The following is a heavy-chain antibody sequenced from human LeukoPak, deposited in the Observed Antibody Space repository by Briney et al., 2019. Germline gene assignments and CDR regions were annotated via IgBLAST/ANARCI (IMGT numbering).Heavy chain of an antibody. D-gene: IGHD6-19*01. J-gene: IGHJ4*02. Sequence: PGGSLRLSCAASGFTFRSYAMSWVRQAPGKGREWVSAISGSGGSTYYADSVKGRFTISRDNSKNTLYLQMNSLRAEDTAVYYCAKGRRRGIAVAGVNYWGQGTLVTVSS. V-gene: IGHV3-23*01. CDR2: ISGSGGST. CDR1: GFTFRSYA. CDR3: AKGRRRGIAVAGVNY.